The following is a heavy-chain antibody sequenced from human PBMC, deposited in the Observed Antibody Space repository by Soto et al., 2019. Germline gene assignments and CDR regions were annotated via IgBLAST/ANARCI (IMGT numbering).Heavy chain of an antibody. Sequence: QVRLQQWGAGLLKPSETLSLTCAVYGGSFSGYYWNWIRQPPGKGLEWIGEISHTGNTNYNPSLKSRVTLSVDTSKKQFSLRLTSVTAADTAVYYCARDLQLPLDYWGQGTLVTVSS. CDR3: ARDLQLPLDY. CDR2: ISHTGNT. D-gene: IGHD2-2*01. CDR1: GGSFSGYY. V-gene: IGHV4-34*01. J-gene: IGHJ4*02.